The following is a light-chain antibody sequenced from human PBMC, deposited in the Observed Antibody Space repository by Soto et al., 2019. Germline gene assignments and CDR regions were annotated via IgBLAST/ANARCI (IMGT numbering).Light chain of an antibody. V-gene: IGKV1-5*03. CDR2: KAS. CDR1: QTISSW. Sequence: DIQMTQSPSTLSGSIGDRVTITCRASQTISSWLAWYQQKPGKAPKLLIYKASTLKSGVPSRFSGSGSGTEFTLTISSLQPDYFATYYCQQYNSYLVTFGGGTKVDIK. J-gene: IGKJ4*01. CDR3: QQYNSYLVT.